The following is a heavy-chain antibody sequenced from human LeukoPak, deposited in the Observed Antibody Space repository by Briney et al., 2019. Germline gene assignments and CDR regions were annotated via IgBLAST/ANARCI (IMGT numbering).Heavy chain of an antibody. J-gene: IGHJ6*02. CDR3: AKGVAATNYYYYYYGMDV. CDR2: ISYDGSNK. V-gene: IGHV3-30*18. D-gene: IGHD2-15*01. CDR1: GFTFSSYG. Sequence: GGSLRLSCAASGFTFSSYGMHWVRQAPGKGLEWVAVISYDGSNKYYADSVKGRFTISRDNSKNTLYLQMNSLRAEDTAAYYCAKGVAATNYYYYYYGMDVWGQGTTVTVSS.